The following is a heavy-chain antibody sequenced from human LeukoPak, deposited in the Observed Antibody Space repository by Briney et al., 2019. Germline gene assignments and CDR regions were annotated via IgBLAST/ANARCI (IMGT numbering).Heavy chain of an antibody. CDR2: ISYDGSNK. CDR1: GFTFSSYG. J-gene: IGHJ3*02. CDR3: AKADGYNALGAFDI. V-gene: IGHV3-30*18. D-gene: IGHD5-24*01. Sequence: PGRSLRLSCAASGFTFSSYGMHWVRQAPGKGLEWVAVISYDGSNKYYADSVKGRFTISRDNSKNTLYLQMNSLRAEDTAVYYCAKADGYNALGAFDIWGQGTMVTVSS.